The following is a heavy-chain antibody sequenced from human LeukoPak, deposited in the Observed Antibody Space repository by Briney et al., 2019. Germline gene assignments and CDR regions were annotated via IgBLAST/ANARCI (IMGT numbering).Heavy chain of an antibody. Sequence: GGSLRLSCAASGFTFSSYWMHWVRQAPGKGLVWVSRIKSDGNTNYADSVKGRFTISRDNAKNTVSLQMNSLRAEDTGVYYCARAPSEIGGYYPEYIRHWGQGTLVTVSS. V-gene: IGHV3-74*01. J-gene: IGHJ1*01. CDR3: ARAPSEIGGYYPEYIRH. D-gene: IGHD3-22*01. CDR1: GFTFSSYW. CDR2: IKSDGNT.